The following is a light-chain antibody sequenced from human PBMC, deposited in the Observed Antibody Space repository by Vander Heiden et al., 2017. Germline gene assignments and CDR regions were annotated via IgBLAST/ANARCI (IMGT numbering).Light chain of an antibody. V-gene: IGKV1-39*01. CDR2: SVY. J-gene: IGKJ4*01. CDR1: QTVTTY. Sequence: IQRSQSPSSLSASVGDRVTITCRARQTVTTYLNWYQQKPGKAPNLLIYSVYNLRTGVPSRFSGSGSGTDFTLTISSLQPEDFATYYCQQSYSTPLTFGGGTKVEI. CDR3: QQSYSTPLT.